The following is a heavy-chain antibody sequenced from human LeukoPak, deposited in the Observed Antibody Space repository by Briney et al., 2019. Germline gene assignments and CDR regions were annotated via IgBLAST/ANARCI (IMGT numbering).Heavy chain of an antibody. Sequence: GASVKVSCKASGYTFTSYGISWVRQAPGQGLEWMGWISAYNGNTNYAQKLQGRVTMTTDTSTSTAYMELRSLRSDDTAAYYCARGSYCGGDCYSGDFDYWGQGTLVTVSS. D-gene: IGHD2-21*02. J-gene: IGHJ4*02. CDR2: ISAYNGNT. CDR1: GYTFTSYG. V-gene: IGHV1-18*01. CDR3: ARGSYCGGDCYSGDFDY.